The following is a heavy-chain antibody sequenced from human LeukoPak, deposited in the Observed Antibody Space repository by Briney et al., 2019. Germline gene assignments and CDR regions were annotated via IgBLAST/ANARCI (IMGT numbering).Heavy chain of an antibody. CDR1: GFTFSRHW. D-gene: IGHD6-6*01. CDR3: ARDQYLGSVELVVYYMDV. CDR2: ISYDGSNK. Sequence: GGSLRLSCAASGFTFSRHWMSWVRQAPGKGLEWVAVISYDGSNKYYADSVKGRFTISRDNSKNTLYLQMNSLRAEDTAVYYCARDQYLGSVELVVYYMDVWGKGTTVTVSS. J-gene: IGHJ6*03. V-gene: IGHV3-30*01.